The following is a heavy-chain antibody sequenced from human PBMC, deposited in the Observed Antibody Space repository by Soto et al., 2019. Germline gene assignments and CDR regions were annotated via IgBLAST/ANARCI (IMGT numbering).Heavy chain of an antibody. V-gene: IGHV3-23*01. CDR3: ANRGIVGGKGLLFFDS. D-gene: IGHD3-10*01. J-gene: IGHJ4*02. CDR2: ISYSGGDK. CDR1: GFTFSTYA. Sequence: GGSLRLSCTASGFTFSTYAMSWVRQAPGKGLEWLSSISYSGGDKFYADSVKGRLTISRDNSRNTLYLQINSLRAEDTAVYYCANRGIVGGKGLLFFDSWGLGTLVTVSS.